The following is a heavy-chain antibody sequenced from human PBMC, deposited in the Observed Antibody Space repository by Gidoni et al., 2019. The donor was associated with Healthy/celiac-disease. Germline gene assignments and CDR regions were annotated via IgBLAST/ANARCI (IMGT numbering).Heavy chain of an antibody. D-gene: IGHD2-21*01. CDR1: GFTFSNAW. Sequence: ELQLVESGGGLVKPGGSLRLPRAASGFTFSNAWMSWVRQAPGKGLEWVGRIKSITDGGTTDYAAPVKGRCTISRDDSKNTLYLQMNSLKTEDTAVYYCTTAGQLRSLDLWGRGTLVTVSS. V-gene: IGHV3-15*01. CDR2: IKSITDGGTT. J-gene: IGHJ2*01. CDR3: TTAGQLRSLDL.